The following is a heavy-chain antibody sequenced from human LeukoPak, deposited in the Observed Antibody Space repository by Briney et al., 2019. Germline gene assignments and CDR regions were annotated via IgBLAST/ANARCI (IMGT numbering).Heavy chain of an antibody. J-gene: IGHJ5*02. V-gene: IGHV4-30-4*01. CDR1: GGSISSGDYY. CDR3: AREVHRGGWLQLEGWFDP. D-gene: IGHD5-24*01. Sequence: SETLSLTCTVSGGSISSGDYYWSWLRQPPGKGLEWIGYIYYSGSTYYNPSLKSRVTISVDTSKNQFSLKLSSVTAADTAVYYCAREVHRGGWLQLEGWFDPWGQGTLVTVSS. CDR2: IYYSGST.